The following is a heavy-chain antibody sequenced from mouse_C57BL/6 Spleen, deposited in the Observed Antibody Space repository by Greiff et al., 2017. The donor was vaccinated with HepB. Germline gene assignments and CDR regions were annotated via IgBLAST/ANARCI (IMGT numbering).Heavy chain of an antibody. V-gene: IGHV1-81*01. CDR2: IYPRSGNT. D-gene: IGHD1-1*01. CDR3: ARVDYGSSYEFAY. Sequence: VQLQQSGAELARPGASVKLSCKASGYTFTSYGISWVKQRTGQGLEWIGEIYPRSGNTYYNEKFKGKATLTAYKSSSTAYMELRSVTSEDSAVYFCARVDYGSSYEFAYWGQGTLVTVSA. CDR1: GYTFTSYG. J-gene: IGHJ3*01.